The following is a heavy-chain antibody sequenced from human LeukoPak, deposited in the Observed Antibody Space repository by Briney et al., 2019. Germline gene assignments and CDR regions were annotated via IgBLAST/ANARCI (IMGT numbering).Heavy chain of an antibody. J-gene: IGHJ3*01. CDR1: GFTFSTYS. CDR3: ARSIIVVTAAIRGDAFDL. V-gene: IGHV3-48*01. CDR2: ISSYSSTI. Sequence: QPGGSLRLSCAASGFTFSTYSMNWVRQAPGKGLEWVSYISSYSSTISYADSVKGQFTISRDNAKNSLYLQMNSLRAEDTAVYYCARSIIVVTAAIRGDAFDLWGQGTMVTVSS. D-gene: IGHD2-2*01.